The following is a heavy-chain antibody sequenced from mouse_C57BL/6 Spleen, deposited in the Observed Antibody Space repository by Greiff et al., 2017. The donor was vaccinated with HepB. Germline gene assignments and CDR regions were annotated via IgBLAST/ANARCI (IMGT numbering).Heavy chain of an antibody. Sequence: QVQLQQPGAELVRPGTSVKLSCKASGYTFTSYWMHWVKQRPGQGLEWIGVIDPSDSYTNYNQKFKGKATLTVDTSSSTAYMQLSSLTSEDSAVYYCARLDYYGSSYDAYWGQGTLVTVSA. CDR3: ARLDYYGSSYDAY. J-gene: IGHJ3*01. D-gene: IGHD1-1*01. V-gene: IGHV1-59*01. CDR2: IDPSDSYT. CDR1: GYTFTSYW.